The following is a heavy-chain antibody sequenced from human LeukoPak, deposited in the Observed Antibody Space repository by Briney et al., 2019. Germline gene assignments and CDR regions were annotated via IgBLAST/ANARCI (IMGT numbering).Heavy chain of an antibody. CDR1: GFTFSSYW. Sequence: PGGSLRLSCAASGFTFSSYWMSWVRQAPGKGLEWVANIKQDGSEKYYVDSVKGRFTISRDNAKNSLYLQMNSLRAEDTAVYYCARGYSSSWALFDYWGQGTLVTVSS. V-gene: IGHV3-7*01. CDR2: IKQDGSEK. CDR3: ARGYSSSWALFDY. J-gene: IGHJ4*02. D-gene: IGHD6-13*01.